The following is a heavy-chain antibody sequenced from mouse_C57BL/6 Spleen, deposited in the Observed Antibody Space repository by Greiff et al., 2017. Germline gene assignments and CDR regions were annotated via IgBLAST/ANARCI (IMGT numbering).Heavy chain of an antibody. Sequence: DVMLVESGGDLVKPGGSLKLSCAASGFTFSSYGMSWVRQTPDKRLEWVATISSGGSYTYYPDSVKGRFTISRDNAKNTLYLQMSSLKSEDTAMYYCAINDYDVNYFYYWGQGTTLTVAS. CDR3: AINDYDVNYFYY. J-gene: IGHJ2*01. CDR2: ISSGGSYT. V-gene: IGHV5-6*02. D-gene: IGHD2-4*01. CDR1: GFTFSSYG.